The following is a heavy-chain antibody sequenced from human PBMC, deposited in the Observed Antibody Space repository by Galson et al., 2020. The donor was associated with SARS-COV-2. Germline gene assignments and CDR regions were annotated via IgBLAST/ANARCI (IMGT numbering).Heavy chain of an antibody. Sequence: TGGSLRLSCAASGFTFSYYSMNWVRQAPGKGLEWVSYISSRSSTIYYADSVKGRFTISRDNAKNSLYLQMNSLRGEDTAVYYCARDGCSGGDCYSDGMDVWGQGTTVAVSS. CDR3: ARDGCSGGDCYSDGMDV. CDR2: ISSRSSTI. CDR1: GFTFSYYS. V-gene: IGHV3-48*01. D-gene: IGHD2-15*01. J-gene: IGHJ6*02.